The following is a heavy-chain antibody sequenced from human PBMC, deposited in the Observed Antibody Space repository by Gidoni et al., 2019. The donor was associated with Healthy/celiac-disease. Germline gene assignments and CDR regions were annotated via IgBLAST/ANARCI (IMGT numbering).Heavy chain of an antibody. J-gene: IGHJ4*02. V-gene: IGHV3-23*01. CDR2: MSGSGGST. CDR3: AKLPRGLPGYYFDY. D-gene: IGHD5-18*01. CDR1: GFTFTSYA. Sequence: EVQLLESGGGLVQPGGSLRLSCAASGFTFTSYARSWVRQAPGKGLEWVSVMSGSGGSTYYADSVKGRLTISRDKSKNTLYLQMNSLRAEDTAVYYCAKLPRGLPGYYFDYWGQGTLVTVSS.